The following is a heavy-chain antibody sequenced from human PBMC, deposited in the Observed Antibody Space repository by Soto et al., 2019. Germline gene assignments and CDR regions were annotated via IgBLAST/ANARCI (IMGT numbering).Heavy chain of an antibody. Sequence: GGSLRLSCAAFGFTFSGSAMHWVRQASGKGLEWVGRIRSKANSYATAYAASVKGRFTISRDDSKNTAYLQMNSLKTEDTAVYYCTRRRYSGSYYYGMDVWGQGTTVTVSS. D-gene: IGHD1-26*01. J-gene: IGHJ6*02. V-gene: IGHV3-73*01. CDR2: IRSKANSYAT. CDR1: GFTFSGSA. CDR3: TRRRYSGSYYYGMDV.